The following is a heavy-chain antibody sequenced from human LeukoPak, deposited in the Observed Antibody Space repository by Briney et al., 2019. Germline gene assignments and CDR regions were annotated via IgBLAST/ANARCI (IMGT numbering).Heavy chain of an antibody. V-gene: IGHV3-23*01. D-gene: IGHD3-22*01. CDR1: GFTFSSYA. Sequence: GGSLRLSCAASGFTFSSYAMSWVRQAPGKGLEWVSAISGSGGSTYYADSVKGRFTISRDNSKNTLYLQMNSLRAEDTAVYYCARGGYYYDSSRLIDAFDIWGQGTMVTVSS. CDR2: ISGSGGST. J-gene: IGHJ3*02. CDR3: ARGGYYYDSSRLIDAFDI.